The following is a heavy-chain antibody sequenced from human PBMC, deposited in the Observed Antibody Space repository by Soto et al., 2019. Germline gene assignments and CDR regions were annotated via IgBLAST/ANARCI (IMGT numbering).Heavy chain of an antibody. V-gene: IGHV3-23*01. CDR1: GFTFSSYA. CDR2: ISGSGGST. J-gene: IGHJ6*02. D-gene: IGHD3-3*01. CDR3: AKDEGITIFGTPNGGMDV. Sequence: VQLLESGGGLVQPGGSLRLSCAASGFTFSSYAMSWVRQAPGKGLEWVSAISGSGGSTYYADSVKGRFTISRDNSKNTLYLQMNSLRAEDTAVYYCAKDEGITIFGTPNGGMDVWGQGTTVTVSS.